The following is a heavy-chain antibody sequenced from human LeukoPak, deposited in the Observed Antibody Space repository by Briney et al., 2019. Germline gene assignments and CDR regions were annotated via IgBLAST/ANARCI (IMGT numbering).Heavy chain of an antibody. Sequence: PGGSLRLSCAASGFTFSSYGMHWVRQAPGKGLEWVAVIWYDGSNKYYADSVKGRFTIPRDNSKNTLYLQMNSLRAEDTAVYYYAKTLKDFWSGYIQPPDYWGQGTLVTVSS. CDR3: AKTLKDFWSGYIQPPDY. J-gene: IGHJ4*02. V-gene: IGHV3-33*06. CDR1: GFTFSSYG. CDR2: IWYDGSNK. D-gene: IGHD3-3*01.